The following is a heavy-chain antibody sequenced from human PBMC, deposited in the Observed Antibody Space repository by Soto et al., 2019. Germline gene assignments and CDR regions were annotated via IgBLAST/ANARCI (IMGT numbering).Heavy chain of an antibody. V-gene: IGHV4-34*01. CDR2: INHSGST. CDR1: GGSSSGYY. J-gene: IGHJ6*02. Sequence: PSETLSLTCAVYGGSSSGYYWSWIRQPPGKGLEWIGEINHSGSTNYNPSLKSRVTISVDTSKNQFSLKLSSVTAADTAVYYCAREKRITIFGVVIYYYYYGMDVWGQGTTVTVSS. D-gene: IGHD3-3*01. CDR3: AREKRITIFGVVIYYYYYGMDV.